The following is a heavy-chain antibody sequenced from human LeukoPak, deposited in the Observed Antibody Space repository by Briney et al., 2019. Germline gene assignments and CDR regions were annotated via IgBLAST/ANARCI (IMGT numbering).Heavy chain of an antibody. D-gene: IGHD2-2*01. V-gene: IGHV3-9*03. CDR2: ISWNSGNI. CDR3: AKDMSRRLSSTFDY. CDR1: GFTFDDYA. Sequence: GGSLRLSCAASGFTFDDYAMHWVRQAPGKGREGVSGISWNSGNIGYADSVKGRFTISRDNAKNSLYLQMNSLRAEDMALYYCAKDMSRRLSSTFDYWGQGTLVTVSS. J-gene: IGHJ4*02.